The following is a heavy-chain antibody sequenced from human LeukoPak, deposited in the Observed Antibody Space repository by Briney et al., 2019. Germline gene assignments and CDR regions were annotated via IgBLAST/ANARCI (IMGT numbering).Heavy chain of an antibody. CDR2: IYYSGSA. J-gene: IGHJ4*02. CDR3: ARENYYNTSGVTDY. CDR1: GGSISSSSYS. V-gene: IGHV4-39*07. D-gene: IGHD3-22*01. Sequence: SETLSLTCTVSGGSISSSSYSWGWIRQPPGKGLEWIGSIYYSGSAYYNPSLTGRVTISIDTSKKQFSLKLSSVTAADTAVYYCARENYYNTSGVTDYWGQGTLVTVSS.